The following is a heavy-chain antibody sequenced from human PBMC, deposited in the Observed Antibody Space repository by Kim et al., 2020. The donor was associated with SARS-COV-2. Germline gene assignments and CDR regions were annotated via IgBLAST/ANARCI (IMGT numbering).Heavy chain of an antibody. CDR2: INVGNGNT. CDR1: GYTFTSYT. J-gene: IGHJ6*03. V-gene: IGHV1-3*01. CDR3: ARGGAASYYYYYMDV. Sequence: ASVKVSCKASGYTFTSYTMHWVRQAPGQRLEWMGWINVGNGNTKYSQNFQGRGTITRDTSANTVYMELSSLRSEDTAVYYCARGGAASYYYYYMDVWGKGTTVTVSS. D-gene: IGHD2-15*01.